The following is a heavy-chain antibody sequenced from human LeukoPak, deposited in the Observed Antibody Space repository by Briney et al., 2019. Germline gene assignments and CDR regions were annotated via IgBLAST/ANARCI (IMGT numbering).Heavy chain of an antibody. CDR3: ARDPSPMAYTAMLGI. Sequence: ASVKVSCKASGYTFNANYIHWVRQAPGQGLEWMGWINPNSGETNYSQKFQGRVIVTRDTSISTAYMELSRLRSDDTAVYYCARDPSPMAYTAMLGIWGQGTLVTVSS. J-gene: IGHJ4*02. CDR1: GYTFNANY. D-gene: IGHD5-18*01. V-gene: IGHV1-2*02. CDR2: INPNSGET.